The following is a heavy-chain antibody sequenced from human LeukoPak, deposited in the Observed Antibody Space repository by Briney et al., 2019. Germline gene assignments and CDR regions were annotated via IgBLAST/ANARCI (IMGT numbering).Heavy chain of an antibody. J-gene: IGHJ4*02. D-gene: IGHD3-10*01. CDR3: ARDAGKTRLDY. CDR2: IWSGGTNQ. Sequence: PRGSLRLSSVVSGITFSKSGMHWVRQAPGKGLEWLAFIWSGGTNQYYADSVKGRFTISRDNSKNMVYLQVSSLRVEDTAVYYCARDAGKTRLDYWGQGTLVTVSS. CDR1: GITFSKSG. V-gene: IGHV3-33*01.